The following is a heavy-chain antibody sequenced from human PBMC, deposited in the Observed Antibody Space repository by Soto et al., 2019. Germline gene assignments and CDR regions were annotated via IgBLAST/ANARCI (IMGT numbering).Heavy chain of an antibody. Sequence: SETLSLTCAVSGDSIKTETWWSWLRQLPGTGLEWIGEIKHTGDANANPALRSRVSMSVDRTKNQFFLNLRSVSAADTAVYYCSRGILVWGQGALVTVSS. V-gene: IGHV4-4*02. J-gene: IGHJ4*02. D-gene: IGHD5-18*01. CDR2: IKHTGDA. CDR3: SRGILV. CDR1: GDSIKTETW.